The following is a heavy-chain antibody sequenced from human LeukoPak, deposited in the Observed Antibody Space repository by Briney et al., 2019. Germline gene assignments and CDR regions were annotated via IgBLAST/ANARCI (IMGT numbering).Heavy chain of an antibody. CDR3: ARPGRSVTQGW. J-gene: IGHJ4*02. Sequence: PGRSLRLSCAASGFTFSSYGMHWVRQAPGKGLEWVAVISYDGSNKYYADSVKGRFTISRDNAKNSLYLQMNSLRAEDTAVYYCARPGRSVTQGWWGQGTLVTVSS. CDR2: ISYDGSNK. D-gene: IGHD3-10*01. CDR1: GFTFSSYG. V-gene: IGHV3-30*03.